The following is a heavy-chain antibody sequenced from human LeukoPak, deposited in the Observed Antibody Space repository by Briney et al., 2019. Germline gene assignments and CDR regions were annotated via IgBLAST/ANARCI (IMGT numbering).Heavy chain of an antibody. J-gene: IGHJ6*03. D-gene: IGHD5-18*01. CDR2: ISAYNGHT. CDR3: WTQALSWRGDYYYQYYMDV. CDR1: GCTFSSYA. V-gene: IGHV1-18*01. Sequence: SVKVSCKASGCTFSSYAISGVRQAPAQGLEGMGWISAYNGHTNYAHSLQDRGIITTNTSTSTAYIEARSLTSDDTAVYYLWTQALSWRGDYYYQYYMDVWGKGTTVTVSS.